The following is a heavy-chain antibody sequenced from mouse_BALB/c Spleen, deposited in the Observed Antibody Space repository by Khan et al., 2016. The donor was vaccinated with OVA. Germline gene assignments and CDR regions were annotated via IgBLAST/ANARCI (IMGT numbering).Heavy chain of an antibody. D-gene: IGHD2-10*01. Sequence: VELVESGPGLVAPSQSLSITCTITGFSLTNYGVYWIRQPPGKGLEWLVVILSDGSTTYNSASQSRLTIIKDNSKSQVFFQKNSLQTDDTAIYFCARQTYYHYNIMDYWGQGTSVTVSS. CDR3: ARQTYYHYNIMDY. CDR2: ILSDGST. CDR1: GFSLTNYG. J-gene: IGHJ4*01. V-gene: IGHV2-6-1*01.